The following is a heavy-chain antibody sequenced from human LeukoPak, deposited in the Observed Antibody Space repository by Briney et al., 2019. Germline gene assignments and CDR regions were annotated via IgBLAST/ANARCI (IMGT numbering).Heavy chain of an antibody. J-gene: IGHJ4*02. D-gene: IGHD3-22*01. V-gene: IGHV1-69*05. CDR2: IIPIFGTA. CDR3: ARDWAYYYDSSGQPLSG. Sequence: SVKVSCKASGGTFSSYAISWVRQAPGQGLEWMGRIIPIFGTANYAQKFQGRVTITTDESTSTAYMELSSLRSEDTAVYYCARDWAYYYDSSGQPLSGWGQGTLVTVSS. CDR1: GGTFSSYA.